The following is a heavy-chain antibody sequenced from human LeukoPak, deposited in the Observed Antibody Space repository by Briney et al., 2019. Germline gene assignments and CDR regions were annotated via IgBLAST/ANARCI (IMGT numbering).Heavy chain of an antibody. J-gene: IGHJ4*02. CDR3: AKANPGGDYYDSSGYPADFDY. Sequence: GGSLRLSCAASGFTFSDYYMSWIRQAPGKGLEWVSYISSSGSTIYYADSVKGRFTISRDNSKNTLYLQMNSLRAEDTAVYYCAKANPGGDYYDSSGYPADFDYWGQGTLVTVSS. CDR2: ISSSGSTI. D-gene: IGHD3-22*01. V-gene: IGHV3-11*01. CDR1: GFTFSDYY.